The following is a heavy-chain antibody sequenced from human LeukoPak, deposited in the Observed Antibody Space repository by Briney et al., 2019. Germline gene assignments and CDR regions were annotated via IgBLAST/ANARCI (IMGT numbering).Heavy chain of an antibody. CDR2: IYNSENT. Sequence: SQTLSLTCTVSGGSISSGGYYWNWIRQHPGKGLEWIGHIYNSENTYYNPSLKSRVTISVDTSKNQFSLKLSSVTAADTAVYYCATNSGSSAYFDYWGQGTLVTVSS. CDR1: GGSISSGGYY. CDR3: ATNSGSSAYFDY. J-gene: IGHJ4*02. V-gene: IGHV4-31*03. D-gene: IGHD1-26*01.